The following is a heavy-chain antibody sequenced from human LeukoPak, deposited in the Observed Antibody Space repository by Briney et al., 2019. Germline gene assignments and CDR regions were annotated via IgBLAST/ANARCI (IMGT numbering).Heavy chain of an antibody. J-gene: IGHJ4*02. D-gene: IGHD2-2*01. CDR2: IDPNSGGT. CDR3: ARDSSTSCGY. V-gene: IGHV1-2*02. CDR1: GYTFTAYY. Sequence: GASVKVSCKASGYTFTAYYLHWVRQAPGQGLEWMGWIDPNSGGTNYAQNFRGRVTMTRDTSISTAYMELNRLTSDDTAVYYCARDSSTSCGYWGQGTLVTVSS.